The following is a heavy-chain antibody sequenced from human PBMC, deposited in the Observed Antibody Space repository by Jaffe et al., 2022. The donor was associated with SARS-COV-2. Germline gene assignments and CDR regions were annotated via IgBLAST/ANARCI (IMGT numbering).Heavy chain of an antibody. CDR2: VYTLGST. CDR3: ARGRVQYYFYSLDV. V-gene: IGHV4-61*02. CDR1: GASISSGSYY. Sequence: QVQLQESGPGLVKPSQTLSLTCTVSGASISSGSYYWSWIRQPAGKGLEWIGHVYTLGSTNYNPSLESRVTISLDTSKNQFSLRLNSVTAADTAVYYCARGRVQYYFYSLDVWGQGTTVTVSS. J-gene: IGHJ6*02.